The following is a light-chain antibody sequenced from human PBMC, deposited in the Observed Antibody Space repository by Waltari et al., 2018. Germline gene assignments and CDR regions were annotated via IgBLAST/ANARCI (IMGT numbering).Light chain of an antibody. CDR1: VLAKKY. Sequence: SYELTQPSSVSVSPGQTARITCSGDVLAKKYARWFQQKPGQAPVVVIYKDRERPSGIRARFSGSSSGTTVTLTISGAQVEDEGDYYCYSATDNYRVFGGGTKLTVL. CDR3: YSATDNYRV. CDR2: KDR. J-gene: IGLJ3*02. V-gene: IGLV3-27*01.